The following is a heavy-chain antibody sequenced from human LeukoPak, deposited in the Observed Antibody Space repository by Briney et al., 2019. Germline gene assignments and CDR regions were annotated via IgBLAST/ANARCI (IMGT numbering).Heavy chain of an antibody. D-gene: IGHD2-21*02. Sequence: ASETLSLTCTVSGGSISSGGYYWSWIRQHPGKGLEWIGYIYYSGSTYYNPSLKSRVTISVDTSKNQFSLKLSSVTAADTAVYYCARDGDTLGWFDPWGQGTLVTVSS. CDR2: IYYSGST. CDR3: ARDGDTLGWFDP. J-gene: IGHJ5*02. CDR1: GGSISSGGYY. V-gene: IGHV4-31*03.